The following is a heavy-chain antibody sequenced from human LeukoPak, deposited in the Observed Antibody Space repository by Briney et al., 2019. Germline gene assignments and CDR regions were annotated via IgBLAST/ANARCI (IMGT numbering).Heavy chain of an antibody. CDR3: ARGRAVRGVTRGYYFDY. J-gene: IGHJ4*02. D-gene: IGHD3-10*01. CDR1: GYTFTSYD. V-gene: IGHV1-8*03. CDR2: VNPNSGNT. Sequence: GASVKVSCKASGYTFTSYDINWVRQATGQGLEWMGWVNPNSGNTGYAQKFQGRVTITRNTSISTAYMELSSLRSEDTAVYYCARGRAVRGVTRGYYFDYWGQGTLVTVSS.